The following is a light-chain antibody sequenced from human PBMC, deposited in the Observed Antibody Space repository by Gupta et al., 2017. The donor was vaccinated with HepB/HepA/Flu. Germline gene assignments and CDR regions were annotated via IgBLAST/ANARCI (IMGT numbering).Light chain of an antibody. J-gene: IGLJ2*01. CDR2: DVS. V-gene: IGLV2-14*03. CDR3: SSYTSSSTVV. CDR1: SSDVGGYHY. Sequence: QSALTQPAPVSGSPGQSITISCIGTSSDVGGYHYVSWYQQHPGKAPKLMIYDVSNRPSGVSNRFSGSKSGNTASLTISGLQAEDEADYYCSSYTSSSTVVFGGGTKLTVL.